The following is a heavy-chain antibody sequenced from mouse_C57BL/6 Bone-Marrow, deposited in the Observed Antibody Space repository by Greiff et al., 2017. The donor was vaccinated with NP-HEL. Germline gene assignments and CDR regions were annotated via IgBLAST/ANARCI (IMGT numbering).Heavy chain of an antibody. CDR2: IYPGSGST. D-gene: IGHD2-2*01. J-gene: IGHJ2*01. Sequence: QVQLQQSGAELVKPGASVKMSCKASGYTFTSYWITWVKQRPGQGLEWIGDIYPGSGSTNYNEKFKSKATLTVDTSSSTAYMQLSSLTSEDSAVYYCARYYGYDGGLDYWGQGTTLTVSS. CDR3: ARYYGYDGGLDY. V-gene: IGHV1-55*01. CDR1: GYTFTSYW.